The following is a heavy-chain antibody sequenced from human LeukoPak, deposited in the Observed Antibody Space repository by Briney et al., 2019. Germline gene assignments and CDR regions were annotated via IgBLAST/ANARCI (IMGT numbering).Heavy chain of an antibody. CDR3: ATYRQVLLPFEA. J-gene: IGHJ5*02. D-gene: IGHD2-8*02. V-gene: IGHV3-23*01. CDR2: IFPSGGEI. Sequence: PGGSLRLSCAASGFTFITFAMIWVRQPPGKGLEWVSSIFPSGGEIHYADSVRGRFTISRDNSKSTLSLQMNSLRAEDKAIYYCATYRQVLLPFEAWGKGTLVTVSS. CDR1: GFTFITFA.